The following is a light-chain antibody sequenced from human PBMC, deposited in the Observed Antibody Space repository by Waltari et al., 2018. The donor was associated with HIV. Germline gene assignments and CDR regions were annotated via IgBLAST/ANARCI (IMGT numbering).Light chain of an antibody. CDR3: QVWESSSDRFYV. Sequence: SYVLTQPPSVSVAPGQTARITCGRDDIGSKSVHWNQQKSEQAHLLVVYDCSDRPSGIPERFSGSNSGNMATLTISRVEAGDEADYYCQVWESSSDRFYVFGTGT. CDR1: DIGSKS. V-gene: IGLV3-21*02. J-gene: IGLJ1*01. CDR2: DCS.